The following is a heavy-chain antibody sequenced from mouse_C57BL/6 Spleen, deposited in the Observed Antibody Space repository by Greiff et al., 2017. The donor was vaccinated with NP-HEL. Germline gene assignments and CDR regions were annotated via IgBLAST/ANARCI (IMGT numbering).Heavy chain of an antibody. Sequence: EVMLVESGGGLVKPGGSLKLSCAASGFTFSDYGMHWVRQAPEKGLEWVAYISSGSSTIYYADTVKGRFTISRDNAKNTLFLQMTSLRSEDTAMYYCARPGNYDAMDYWGQGTSVTVSS. CDR3: ARPGNYDAMDY. V-gene: IGHV5-17*01. CDR1: GFTFSDYG. CDR2: ISSGSSTI. D-gene: IGHD2-1*01. J-gene: IGHJ4*01.